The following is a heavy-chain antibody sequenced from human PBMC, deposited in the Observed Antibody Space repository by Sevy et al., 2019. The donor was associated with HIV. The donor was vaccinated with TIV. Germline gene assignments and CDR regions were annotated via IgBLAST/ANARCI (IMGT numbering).Heavy chain of an antibody. Sequence: GGSLRLSCAASGFTFSSYSMNWVRQAPGKGLEWVSSISSSSSYIYYAHSVKGRFTISRDNAKNSLYLQMNSLRAEDTAVYYCARDIEYSSSASFDYWGQGTLVTVSS. V-gene: IGHV3-21*01. D-gene: IGHD6-6*01. J-gene: IGHJ4*02. CDR1: GFTFSSYS. CDR2: ISSSSSYI. CDR3: ARDIEYSSSASFDY.